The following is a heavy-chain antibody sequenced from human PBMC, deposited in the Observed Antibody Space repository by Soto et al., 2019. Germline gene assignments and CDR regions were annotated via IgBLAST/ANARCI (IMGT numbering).Heavy chain of an antibody. V-gene: IGHV3-49*04. CDR1: GFTFGDYA. CDR3: TREGFRSYYYDSSGYSYYFDY. D-gene: IGHD3-22*01. J-gene: IGHJ4*02. Sequence: SLRLSCTASGFTFGDYAMSWVRQAPGKGLEWVGFIRSKAYGGTTEYAASVKGRFTISRDDSKSIAYLQMNSLKTEDTAVYYCTREGFRSYYYDSSGYSYYFDYWGQGTLVTVPQ. CDR2: IRSKAYGGTT.